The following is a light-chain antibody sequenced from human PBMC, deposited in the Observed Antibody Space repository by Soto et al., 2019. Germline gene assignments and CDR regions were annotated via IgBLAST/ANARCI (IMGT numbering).Light chain of an antibody. J-gene: IGKJ2*01. CDR1: QSVSSSY. Sequence: EIVLTQSPGTLSLSPGDRATLSCRASQSVSSSYLAWYQQKPGQSPSFLLYGASSRATDIPDRFSGSGSGTDFTLTISRLEPEDFAVYYCRQDGTSPPRYTFGQGTKLAIK. CDR2: GAS. V-gene: IGKV3-20*01. CDR3: RQDGTSPPRYT.